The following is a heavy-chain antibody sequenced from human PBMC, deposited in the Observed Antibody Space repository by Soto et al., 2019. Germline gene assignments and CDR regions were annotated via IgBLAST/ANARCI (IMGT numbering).Heavy chain of an antibody. V-gene: IGHV4-30-4*02. D-gene: IGHD1-20*01. CDR2: IYYSGST. Sequence: PSDTLSLTCTVSGGSISSGDYYWSWIRQPPGKGLEWIGYIYYSGSTYYNPSLKSRVTISVDTSKNQFSLKLSSVTAADTAVYYCARGYNWNPGAFDIWGQGTMVTVSS. CDR3: ARGYNWNPGAFDI. CDR1: GGSISSGDYY. J-gene: IGHJ3*02.